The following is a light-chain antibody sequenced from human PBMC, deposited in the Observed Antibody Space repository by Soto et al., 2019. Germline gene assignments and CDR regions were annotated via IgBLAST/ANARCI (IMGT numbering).Light chain of an antibody. Sequence: QLVLTQSSSASASLGSSVKLTCTLSSGHSTNIIAWHQQQPGKAPRYLMKLEGSGSYNKGSGVPDRFSGSSSGADRYLTVSNLQSDDESDYYCETWDSNTRAFGRGTKLTVL. CDR2: LEGSGSY. CDR1: SGHSTNI. V-gene: IGLV4-60*03. CDR3: ETWDSNTRA. J-gene: IGLJ3*02.